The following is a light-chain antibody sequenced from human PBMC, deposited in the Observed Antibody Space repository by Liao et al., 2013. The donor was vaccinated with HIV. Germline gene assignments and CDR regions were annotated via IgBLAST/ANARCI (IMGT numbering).Light chain of an antibody. J-gene: IGLJ2*01. V-gene: IGLV3-21*01. Sequence: SYELTQPPSVSVAPGKTARITCGGNNIGSKSVHWYQQKPGQAPVLVIYYDSDRPSGIPERFSGSNSGNTATLTISRVEAGDEADYYCQVWDSITVVFGGGTKLTVL. CDR2: YDS. CDR1: NIGSKS. CDR3: QVWDSITVV.